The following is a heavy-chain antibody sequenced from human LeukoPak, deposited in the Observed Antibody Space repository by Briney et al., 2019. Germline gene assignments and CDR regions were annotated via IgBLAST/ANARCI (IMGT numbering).Heavy chain of an antibody. J-gene: IGHJ4*02. Sequence: SETLSLTCGVSGGSITNTNYWTWVRQPPGKGLEWIGEVNLQGSTNYNPSLMGRVAIAVDTSENHFSLQLTSVTAADTAVNYCAREGGPYRPLDYSGQGTLVTVSS. V-gene: IGHV4-4*02. CDR3: AREGGPYRPLDY. CDR2: VNLQGST. CDR1: GGSITNTNY.